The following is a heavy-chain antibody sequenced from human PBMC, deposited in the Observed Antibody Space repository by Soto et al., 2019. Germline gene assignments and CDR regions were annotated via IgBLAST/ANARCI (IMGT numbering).Heavy chain of an antibody. V-gene: IGHV3-66*01. D-gene: IGHD3-22*01. J-gene: IGHJ5*02. CDR1: GFTVSINF. Sequence: GVSLRLSCAASGFTVSINFLSWVRQAPGKGLEWVSVLYAGGDTYYAGGDTYYADSVKGRFTISRDNSKNTLYLQMNSLRVEDTAVYYCARDYYDSNVAYRWFDPWGQGT. CDR2: LYAGGDT. CDR3: ARDYYDSNVAYRWFDP.